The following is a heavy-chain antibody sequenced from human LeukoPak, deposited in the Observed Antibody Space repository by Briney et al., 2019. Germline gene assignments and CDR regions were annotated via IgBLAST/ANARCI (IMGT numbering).Heavy chain of an antibody. Sequence: SETLSLTCTVSGGSISSGDYYWSWIRQPPGKGLEWIGYIYYSGSTYYNPSLKSRVTISVDTSKNQFSLKLSSVTAADTAVYYCARNFSVLDAFDIWGQGTMVTVSS. CDR3: ARNFSVLDAFDI. CDR1: GGSISSGDYY. J-gene: IGHJ3*02. CDR2: IYYSGST. D-gene: IGHD2/OR15-2a*01. V-gene: IGHV4-30-4*01.